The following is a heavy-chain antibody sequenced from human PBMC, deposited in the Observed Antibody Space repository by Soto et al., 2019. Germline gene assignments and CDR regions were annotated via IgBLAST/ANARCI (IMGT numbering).Heavy chain of an antibody. Sequence: QVNLVESGGGVVQPGKSLRLSCAASGFTFKYYAMHWVRQAPGKGLDWVALTSYDGSNIYYADSVKGRFTITRDNDKDTLYLQMNSLRADDTAVYFCARAPTDYGETFDHWGQGTLVIVSS. V-gene: IGHV3-30*04. CDR1: GFTFKYYA. J-gene: IGHJ4*02. CDR2: TSYDGSNI. CDR3: ARAPTDYGETFDH. D-gene: IGHD4-17*01.